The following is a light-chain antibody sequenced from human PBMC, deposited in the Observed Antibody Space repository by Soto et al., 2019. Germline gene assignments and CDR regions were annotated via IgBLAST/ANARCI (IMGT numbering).Light chain of an antibody. CDR1: QSLAYSDGNTY. Sequence: DVVMTQSPLSLPVTLGQPASISCRSSQSLAYSDGNTYLNWFQQRPGQSPRRLIYKVSNRDSGVPDRFSGSGSGTDFTLTISRVEAEDVGVYYCMQGTHWPPYTFGPGTKLELK. V-gene: IGKV2-30*01. CDR3: MQGTHWPPYT. J-gene: IGKJ2*01. CDR2: KVS.